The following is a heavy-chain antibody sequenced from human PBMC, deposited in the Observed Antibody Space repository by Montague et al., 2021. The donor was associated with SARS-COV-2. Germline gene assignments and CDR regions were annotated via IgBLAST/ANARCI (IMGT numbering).Heavy chain of an antibody. V-gene: IGHV4-39*07. Sequence: SETLSLTCTVSGGSISDSNFHWGWIRQPPGKGLEWIGTLYYSGATYYNPSLKIRVTTSMDTSKNQFSLKLTSAIAADTAVYYCARLRGGTPGEHWGQGALVTVSS. CDR3: ARLRGGTPGEH. CDR2: LYYSGAT. J-gene: IGHJ4*02. D-gene: IGHD2-21*01. CDR1: GGSISDSNFH.